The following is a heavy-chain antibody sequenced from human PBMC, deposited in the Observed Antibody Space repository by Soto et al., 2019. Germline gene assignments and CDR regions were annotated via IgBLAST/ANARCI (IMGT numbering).Heavy chain of an antibody. J-gene: IGHJ3*02. CDR1: GGSISSYY. CDR3: ARGVVVAATDAFGI. Sequence: SETLSLTCTVSGGSISSYYWSWIRQPPGKGLEWIGYIYYSGSTNYNPSLKSRVTISVDTSKNQFSLKLSSVTAADTAVYYCARGVVVAATDAFGIWGQGTMVTVSS. CDR2: IYYSGST. D-gene: IGHD2-15*01. V-gene: IGHV4-59*01.